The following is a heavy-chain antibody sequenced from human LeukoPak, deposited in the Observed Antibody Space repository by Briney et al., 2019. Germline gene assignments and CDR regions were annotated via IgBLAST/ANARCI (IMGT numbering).Heavy chain of an antibody. CDR2: ISYDGSNK. CDR3: ARDRRSGWSSWYYYNIYFDY. CDR1: GFTFSSYA. D-gene: IGHD6-13*01. V-gene: IGHV3-30-3*01. J-gene: IGHJ4*02. Sequence: QPGGSLRLSCAASGFTFSSYAMHWVRQASGKGLEWVAVISYDGSNKYYADSVKGRFTISRDNSKNTLYLQMNSLRAEDTAVYYCARDRRSGWSSWYYYNIYFDYWGQGTLVTVSS.